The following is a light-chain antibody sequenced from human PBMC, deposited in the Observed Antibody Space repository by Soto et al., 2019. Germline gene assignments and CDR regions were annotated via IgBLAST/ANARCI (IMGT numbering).Light chain of an antibody. CDR1: SSNIGSNY. V-gene: IGLV1-47*01. CDR3: AAWDDSLSGPDVV. Sequence: QPVLTQPPSASGTPGQRVTISCSGSSSNIGSNYVYWYQQLPGTAPKLLIYRNNQRPSGVPVRFSGSKSGTSASLAISGLRSEDEADYYCAAWDDSLSGPDVVFGGGTKLTVL. CDR2: RNN. J-gene: IGLJ2*01.